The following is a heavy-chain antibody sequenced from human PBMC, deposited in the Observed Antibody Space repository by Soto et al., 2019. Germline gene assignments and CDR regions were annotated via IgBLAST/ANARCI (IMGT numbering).Heavy chain of an antibody. J-gene: IGHJ5*02. CDR2: IKSNTDGGTT. V-gene: IGHV3-15*01. D-gene: IGHD6-13*01. CDR1: GFTFIYAW. Sequence: EVQLVESGGGLVKPGGSLRLSCEASGFTFIYAWMSWVRQAPGKGLEWVGHIKSNTDGGTTDYAAPVNGRFTISRDDSKPHLNRQMSSLKAEDTAVYYCTPDPILAAAGGSDPWGQGTLVTVSS. CDR3: TPDPILAAAGGSDP.